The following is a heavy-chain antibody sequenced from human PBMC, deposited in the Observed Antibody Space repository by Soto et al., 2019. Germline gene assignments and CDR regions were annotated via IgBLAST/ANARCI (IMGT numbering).Heavy chain of an antibody. CDR3: ARGFSAAKGSPPDF. Sequence: EMQLLESGGGLVQPGGSRGLSVAPFGCPFTGFALAWVGQRRGKGLAWVSAIGGSGGSTYSAVSVKGRFTTSRDNSKNTLYLQMSSLSDEDTAVYYCARGFSAAKGSPPDFWGQGSLVTVSS. CDR2: IGGSGGST. V-gene: IGHV3-23*01. CDR1: GCPFTGFA. D-gene: IGHD2-15*01. J-gene: IGHJ4*02.